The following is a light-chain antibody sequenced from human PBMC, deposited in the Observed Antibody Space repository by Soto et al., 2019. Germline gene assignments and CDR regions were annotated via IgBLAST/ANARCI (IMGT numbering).Light chain of an antibody. J-gene: IGKJ3*01. V-gene: IGKV1-39*01. CDR1: QSISSY. CDR3: QQSYSTLVT. Sequence: DIQMTQSPSSLSASVGDRVTITCRASQSISSYLNWYQQKPGKAPKLLIYAASSLQSGVPSRFSGSGSGTDFTLTISSLQREDFATYYCQQSYSTLVTSGPGTKVDIK. CDR2: AAS.